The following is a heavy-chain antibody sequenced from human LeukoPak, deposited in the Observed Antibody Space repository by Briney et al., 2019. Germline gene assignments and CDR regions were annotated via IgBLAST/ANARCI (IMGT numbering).Heavy chain of an antibody. V-gene: IGHV4-59*12. CDR3: ARGLTYYDFWSGYYTGMTAFDI. D-gene: IGHD3-3*01. CDR1: GGSISGYY. CDR2: VYYSGST. J-gene: IGHJ3*02. Sequence: PSETLSLTCTVSGGSISGYYWSWIRQPPGKGLEWLGFVYYSGSTNYNPSLKSRVTISVDTSKNQFSLKLSSVTAADTAVYYCARGLTYYDFWSGYYTGMTAFDIWGQGTMVAVSS.